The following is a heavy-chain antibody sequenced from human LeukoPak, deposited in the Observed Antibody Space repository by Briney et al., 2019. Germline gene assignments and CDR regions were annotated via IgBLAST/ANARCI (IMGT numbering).Heavy chain of an antibody. CDR2: IKEDGSEK. CDR1: GFTFSNYW. V-gene: IGHV3-7*01. CDR3: ARARYSDF. Sequence: GGSLRLSSVASGFTFSNYWMTWVRQAPGKGLEWVANIKEDGSEKNYADSVKGRFTISRDNAKNSLYLQMNSLRGEDTAVYYCARARYSDFWGQGTLVTVSS. J-gene: IGHJ4*02.